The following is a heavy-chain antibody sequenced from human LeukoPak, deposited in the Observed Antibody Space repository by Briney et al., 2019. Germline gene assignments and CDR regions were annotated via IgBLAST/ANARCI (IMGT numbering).Heavy chain of an antibody. D-gene: IGHD3-3*01. V-gene: IGHV1-18*01. J-gene: IGHJ4*02. CDR1: GYTFTSYG. CDR3: ARGRITIFGVVIISSRFDY. CDR2: ISAYNGNT. Sequence: GASVKVSCKASGYTFTSYGISWVRQAPGQGLEWMGWISAYNGNTNYAQKLQGRVTMTTDTSTSTAYMELRSLRSDDTAVYYCARGRITIFGVVIISSRFDYWGQGTLVTVSS.